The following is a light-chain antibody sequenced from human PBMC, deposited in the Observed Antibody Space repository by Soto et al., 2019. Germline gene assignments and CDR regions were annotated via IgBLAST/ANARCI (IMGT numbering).Light chain of an antibody. CDR3: CSYAGSSTAV. J-gene: IGLJ7*01. CDR2: EGS. V-gene: IGLV2-23*01. Sequence: QSALTQPVSVSGSPGQSITISCTGTSSDVGSYNLVSWYQQHPGKAPKLMIYEGSKRPSGVSNRFSGSKSGNTASLTISGLQAEDEADYYCCSYAGSSTAVFGGGTQLTVL. CDR1: SSDVGSYNL.